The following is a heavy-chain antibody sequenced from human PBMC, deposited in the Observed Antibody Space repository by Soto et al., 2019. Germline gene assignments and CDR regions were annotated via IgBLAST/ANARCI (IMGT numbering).Heavy chain of an antibody. Sequence: QVQLVESVGGVVQPGTSLRLACEASGFNFGAYGMHWVRQAPGKGLEWVAVISHDGTKTYYSDSVKGRFTVSRDNSKNMLYVQMVSLRPDDTAVYSCAKDRRDGYTTCSRCYGVDVWGQGTTVTVSS. CDR1: GFNFGAYG. V-gene: IGHV3-30*18. D-gene: IGHD5-18*01. CDR3: AKDRRDGYTTCSRCYGVDV. J-gene: IGHJ6*02. CDR2: ISHDGTKT.